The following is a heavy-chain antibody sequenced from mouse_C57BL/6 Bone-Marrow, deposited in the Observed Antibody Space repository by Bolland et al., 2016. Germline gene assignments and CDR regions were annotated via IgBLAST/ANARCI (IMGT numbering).Heavy chain of an antibody. CDR3: ARRDSWYFDV. CDR2: IYPRDGST. J-gene: IGHJ1*03. V-gene: IGHV1-78*01. Sequence: YIYPRDGSTKYNEKFKGKATLTADKSSSTAYMQLNSLTFEDSAVYFCARRDSWYFDVWGTG.